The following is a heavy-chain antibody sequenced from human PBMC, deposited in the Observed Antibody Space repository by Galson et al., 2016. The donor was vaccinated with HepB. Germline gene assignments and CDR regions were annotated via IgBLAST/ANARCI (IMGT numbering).Heavy chain of an antibody. Sequence: SETLSLTCIVSGASLSSSDYYWGWIRQPPGRGLEWIRSIYYSENTYYNPSLQSRVTISVDTSTNQFSLRLNSVTAADTGVYYCATGVVVAGKMYYYYMAVWGTGTTVTVS. D-gene: IGHD6-19*01. V-gene: IGHV4-39*01. CDR1: GASLSSSDYY. CDR3: ATGVVVAGKMYYYYMAV. J-gene: IGHJ6*03. CDR2: IYYSENT.